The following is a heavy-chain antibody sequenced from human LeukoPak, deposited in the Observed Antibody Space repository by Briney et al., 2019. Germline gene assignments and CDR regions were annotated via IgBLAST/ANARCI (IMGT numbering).Heavy chain of an antibody. D-gene: IGHD3-16*02. V-gene: IGHV3-15*01. CDR3: PTHPRDDYVGGSYRLLTCDI. CDR2: IKSKTDGGTT. CDR1: GFSSSNPW. Sequence: PGGSLRLSCAASGFSSSNPWMSWVRQAPGKGLEWVGRIKSKTDGGTTDYAAPVKGRFTISRDDSKNTLSMQMNSLKTDDTAVYYCPTHPRDDYVGGSYRLLTCDIWGQGTMVTVSS. J-gene: IGHJ3*02.